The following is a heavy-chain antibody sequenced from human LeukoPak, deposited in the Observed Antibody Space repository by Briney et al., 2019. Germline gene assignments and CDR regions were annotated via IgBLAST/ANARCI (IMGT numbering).Heavy chain of an antibody. CDR2: ISNSGSTI. J-gene: IGHJ4*02. D-gene: IGHD3-3*01. V-gene: IGHV3-11*01. Sequence: PGGSLRLSCAASGFTFSDYYVSWLRQAPGKGLEWVSYISNSGSTIYYADSVKGRFAISRDNSKSTLYLQMNSLRAEDTAVYYCANGDFSSGYSDYWGQGTLVTVSS. CDR3: ANGDFSSGYSDY. CDR1: GFTFSDYY.